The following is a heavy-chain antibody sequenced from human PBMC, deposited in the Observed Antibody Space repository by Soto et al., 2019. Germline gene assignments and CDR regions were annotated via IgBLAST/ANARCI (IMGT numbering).Heavy chain of an antibody. V-gene: IGHV4-30-4*01. D-gene: IGHD3-22*01. CDR1: GGSSSSGDYY. Sequence: PSETLSLTCTVSGGSSSSGDYYWSWIRQPPGKGLEWIGYIYYSGSTYYNPSLKSRVTISVDTSKNQFSLKLSSVTAADTAVYYCARGDSSGYPFDYWGQGTLVTVSS. CDR2: IYYSGST. CDR3: ARGDSSGYPFDY. J-gene: IGHJ4*02.